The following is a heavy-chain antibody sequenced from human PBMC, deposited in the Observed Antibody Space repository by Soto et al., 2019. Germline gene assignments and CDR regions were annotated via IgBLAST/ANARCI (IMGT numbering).Heavy chain of an antibody. CDR3: SRAGILTTPYYVDY. Sequence: PGGSLRLSCAAFGFTFSDHYMDWVRQAPGKGLEWVGRIRNKANSYTTEYAASVQGRFTISRDDSKNSLFLQMNSLKTEDTAVYYCSRAGILTTPYYVDYWGQGTLVTVS. V-gene: IGHV3-72*01. D-gene: IGHD4-4*01. CDR1: GFTFSDHY. CDR2: IRNKANSYTT. J-gene: IGHJ4*01.